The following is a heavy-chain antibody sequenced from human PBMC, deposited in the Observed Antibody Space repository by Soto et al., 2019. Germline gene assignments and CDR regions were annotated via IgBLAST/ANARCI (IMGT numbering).Heavy chain of an antibody. CDR1: GYTLTELS. CDR3: ATDLGIAAAGNGNYYGMDV. CDR2: FDPEDGET. Sequence: QVQLVQSGAEVKKPGASVKVSCKVSGYTLTELSMHWVRQAPGKGLEWMGGFDPEDGETIYAQKFQGRVTMTEDTSTDTAYMKLSSLRSEDTAVYYCATDLGIAAAGNGNYYGMDVWGQGTTVTVSS. J-gene: IGHJ6*02. V-gene: IGHV1-24*01. D-gene: IGHD6-13*01.